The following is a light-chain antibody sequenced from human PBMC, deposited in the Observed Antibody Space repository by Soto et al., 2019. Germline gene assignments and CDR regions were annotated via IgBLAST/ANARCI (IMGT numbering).Light chain of an antibody. J-gene: IGKJ4*01. CDR1: QDISNY. Sequence: DIQMTQSPSSLSASVGDRVTITCQASQDISNYLNWYQQKPGKAPKLLIYDASSLETGVPSRFSGSGSGTDFTVTISGLQPEDIGTYYCQQYDNLPLTFGGGTKVEIX. CDR3: QQYDNLPLT. CDR2: DAS. V-gene: IGKV1-33*01.